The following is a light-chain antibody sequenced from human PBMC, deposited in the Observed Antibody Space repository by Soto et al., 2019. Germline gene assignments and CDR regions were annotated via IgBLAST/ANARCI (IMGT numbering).Light chain of an antibody. V-gene: IGLV2-14*03. CDR3: SSYTGSPYV. Sequence: QSALTQPASLSGSPGQSITISCTGTSSDIGAYDYVSWFQQHPGKAPKLMIYEVTKRPSGVSNRFSGSKSGNTASLTISGLQAEDEADYYCSSYTGSPYVFGTGTKVTVL. CDR2: EVT. CDR1: SSDIGAYDY. J-gene: IGLJ1*01.